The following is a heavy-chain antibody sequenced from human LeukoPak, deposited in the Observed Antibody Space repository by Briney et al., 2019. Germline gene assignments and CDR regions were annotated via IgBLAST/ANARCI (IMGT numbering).Heavy chain of an antibody. V-gene: IGHV3-7*01. Sequence: PGGSLRLSCAASGFTVSSNYMSWVRQAPGKGLEWVANIKQDGSEKYYVDSVKGRFTISRDNAKNSLYLQMNSLRAEDTAVYYCASALRVRGVLFDPWGQGTLVTVSS. J-gene: IGHJ5*02. D-gene: IGHD3-10*01. CDR2: IKQDGSEK. CDR3: ASALRVRGVLFDP. CDR1: GFTVSSNY.